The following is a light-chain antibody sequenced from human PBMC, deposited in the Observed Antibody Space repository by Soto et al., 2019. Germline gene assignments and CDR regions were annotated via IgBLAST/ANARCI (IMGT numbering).Light chain of an antibody. V-gene: IGKV3-15*01. Sequence: EIVMTQSPATLSVSPGERATLSCRASQSVSSNLAWYQQKPGQAPRLLIYGASTRATGIPDRFSGSGSGTEFTLTISSLQSEDFAVYYCQQYNNCPLTFGQGTRLEIK. CDR2: GAS. CDR3: QQYNNCPLT. CDR1: QSVSSN. J-gene: IGKJ5*01.